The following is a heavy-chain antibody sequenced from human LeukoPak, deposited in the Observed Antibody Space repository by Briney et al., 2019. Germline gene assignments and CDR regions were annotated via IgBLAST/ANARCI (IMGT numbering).Heavy chain of an antibody. D-gene: IGHD2-15*01. CDR2: ISAYNGNT. Sequence: PRASVKVSCKASGYTFTSYGISWVRQAPGQGLEWMGWISAYNGNTNYAQKLQGRVTMTTDTSTSTAYMELRSLRSDDTAVYYCARDDGGCSGGSCYDPFYFDYWGQGTLVTVSS. CDR1: GYTFTSYG. V-gene: IGHV1-18*01. J-gene: IGHJ4*02. CDR3: ARDDGGCSGGSCYDPFYFDY.